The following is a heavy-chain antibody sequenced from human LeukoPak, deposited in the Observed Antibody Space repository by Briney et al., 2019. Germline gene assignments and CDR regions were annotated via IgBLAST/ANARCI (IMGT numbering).Heavy chain of an antibody. CDR2: IYTSGST. D-gene: IGHD6-13*01. V-gene: IGHV4-4*09. Sequence: SETLSLTCTVSGGSISSYYWSWIRQPPGKGLEWIGYIYTSGSTNYNPSLKSRVTISVDTSKNQFSLKLSSVTAADTAVYYCARTRSSSIYFDYWGQGTLVTVSS. J-gene: IGHJ4*02. CDR1: GGSISSYY. CDR3: ARTRSSSIYFDY.